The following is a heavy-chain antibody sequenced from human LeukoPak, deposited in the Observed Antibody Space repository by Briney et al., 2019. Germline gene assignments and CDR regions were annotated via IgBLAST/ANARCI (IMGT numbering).Heavy chain of an antibody. Sequence: GGSLRLSCAASGFSFSTYGMHWVRQAPGKGLEWVAFIRHDASSQYYADSVKGRFTISRDSSKDTLYLQMNSLRTEDTALYYCAKDGAYILTGYYIDYWGQGTLVTVSS. CDR1: GFSFSTYG. CDR2: IRHDASSQ. J-gene: IGHJ4*02. V-gene: IGHV3-30*02. D-gene: IGHD3-9*01. CDR3: AKDGAYILTGYYIDY.